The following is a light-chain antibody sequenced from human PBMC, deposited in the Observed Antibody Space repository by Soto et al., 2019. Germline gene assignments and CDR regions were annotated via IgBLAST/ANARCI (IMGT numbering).Light chain of an antibody. J-gene: IGKJ1*01. CDR3: QQSYTIPWT. CDR2: AAS. V-gene: IGKV1-39*01. Sequence: DIQMTQSPSSLSASVGDRVTITCRASQNISTYLNWYQQKPGKAPKLLIYAASSLQSGVPSTFSGSVSGTDFFLTISSLQPEDFATYYCQQSYTIPWTFGQGTKVDIK. CDR1: QNISTY.